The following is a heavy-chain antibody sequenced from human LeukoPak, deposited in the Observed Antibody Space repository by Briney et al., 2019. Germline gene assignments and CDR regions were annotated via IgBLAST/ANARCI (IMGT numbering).Heavy chain of an antibody. D-gene: IGHD6-19*01. V-gene: IGHV3-20*04. Sequence: GGSLRLSCAASGFTFDDYAMHWVRQAPGKGLEWVSLINWNGGSTGYADSVRGRFTFSRDNAKNSLYLQMNSLRAEDTALYYCARVSDISVAAYFDYWGQGTRVTVSS. CDR3: ARVSDISVAAYFDY. CDR2: INWNGGST. CDR1: GFTFDDYA. J-gene: IGHJ4*02.